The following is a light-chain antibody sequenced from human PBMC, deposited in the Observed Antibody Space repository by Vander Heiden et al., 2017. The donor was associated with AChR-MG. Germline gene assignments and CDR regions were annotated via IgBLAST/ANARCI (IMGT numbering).Light chain of an antibody. CDR2: AAS. V-gene: IGKV1-39*01. Sequence: DIQMTQSPSSLSASIGDRVTITCRASQSISRHVNWYQQKPGKAPNLLIYAASNLLSGVPSRFSGSGSGTDFTLTISSLQPEDFGTYYCQQSYKTPPVTFGPRTKVDIK. J-gene: IGKJ3*01. CDR1: QSISRH. CDR3: QQSYKTPPVT.